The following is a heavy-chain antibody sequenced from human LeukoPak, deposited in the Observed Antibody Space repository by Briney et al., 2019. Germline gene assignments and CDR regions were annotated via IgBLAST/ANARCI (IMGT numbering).Heavy chain of an antibody. CDR3: ARAPYGDNGYTAEVADY. V-gene: IGHV1-69*13. D-gene: IGHD3-16*01. CDR1: GYTFTGYY. CDR2: ITPIFGTP. Sequence: SVKVSCKASGYTFTGYYMHWVRQAPGQGLEWMGGITPIFGTPNYAQKFQGRVTITADESTSTAYMELSSLRSEDTAVYYCARAPYGDNGYTAEVADYWGQGTLVTVSS. J-gene: IGHJ4*02.